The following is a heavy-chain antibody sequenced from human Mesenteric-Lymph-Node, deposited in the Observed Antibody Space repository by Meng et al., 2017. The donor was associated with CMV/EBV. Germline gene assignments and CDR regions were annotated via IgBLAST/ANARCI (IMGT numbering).Heavy chain of an antibody. Sequence: QVQLRQWGAGLLKPSATLSLTCAVYGGSFSGYYWSWIRQPPGKGLEWIGEINHSGSTNYNPSLKSRVTISVDTSKNQFSLKLSSVTAADTAVYYCARHQRWLKSEGGFNYWGQGTLVTVSS. CDR2: INHSGST. D-gene: IGHD4-23*01. J-gene: IGHJ4*02. V-gene: IGHV4-34*01. CDR3: ARHQRWLKSEGGFNY. CDR1: GGSFSGYY.